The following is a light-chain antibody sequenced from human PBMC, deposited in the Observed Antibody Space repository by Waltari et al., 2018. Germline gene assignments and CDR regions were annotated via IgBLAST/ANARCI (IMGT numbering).Light chain of an antibody. V-gene: IGKV2-30*01. CDR1: QSLVFSDGNTY. CDR3: MQALQTPWT. J-gene: IGKJ1*01. CDR2: KVS. Sequence: DAVLPQSPLSLTVTLGQPASISFSARQSLVFSDGNTYLNWFYQRPGQPPRRLIYKVSNRDSGVPDRFSGSVSGPDFTLKISRVEAEDVGGVYYCMQALQTPWTFGQGTKVEIK.